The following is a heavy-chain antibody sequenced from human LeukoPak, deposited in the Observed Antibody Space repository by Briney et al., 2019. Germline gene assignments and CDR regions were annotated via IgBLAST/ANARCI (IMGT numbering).Heavy chain of an antibody. CDR2: INPSGGST. V-gene: IGHV1-46*01. CDR1: GYTFTTYY. J-gene: IGHJ4*02. Sequence: ASVKVSCKASGYTFTTYYIHWVRQAPGQGLEWMGIINPSGGSTTYAQRFQGRVTMTRDTSTNSAYMELSSLRSEDTAVYYCARDRPPNIAEVFDYWGQGTLVIVSS. D-gene: IGHD1/OR15-1a*01. CDR3: ARDRPPNIAEVFDY.